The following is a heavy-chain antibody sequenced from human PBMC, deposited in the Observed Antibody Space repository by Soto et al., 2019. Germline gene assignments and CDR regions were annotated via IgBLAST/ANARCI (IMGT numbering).Heavy chain of an antibody. J-gene: IGHJ4*02. V-gene: IGHV1-3*01. CDR1: GYSLRSYA. Sequence: ASVKVSWKASGYSLRSYAMHWVRQAPGQRLEWMGWINAGYGNTKSSQKFQDRVTISRDTSASTAYMELTSLRSEDTAVYYCARDTGDGTFDFWGQGTLVTVS. D-gene: IGHD7-27*01. CDR3: ARDTGDGTFDF. CDR2: INAGYGNT.